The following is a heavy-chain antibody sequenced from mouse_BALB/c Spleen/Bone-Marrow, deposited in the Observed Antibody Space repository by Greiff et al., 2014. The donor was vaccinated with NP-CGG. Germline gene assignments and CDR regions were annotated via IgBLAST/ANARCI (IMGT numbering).Heavy chain of an antibody. Sequence: VQLKESGPELVKPGASVKMSCKASGYTFTSYVMHWVKQKPGQGLEWIGYINPNNDGSKYNEKFKGKATLTSDKSSSTAYMELSSLTSEDSAVYYCARGKTYAMDYWGQGTSVTVSS. CDR1: GYTFTSYV. J-gene: IGHJ4*01. V-gene: IGHV1-14*01. D-gene: IGHD2-1*01. CDR3: ARGKTYAMDY. CDR2: INPNNDGS.